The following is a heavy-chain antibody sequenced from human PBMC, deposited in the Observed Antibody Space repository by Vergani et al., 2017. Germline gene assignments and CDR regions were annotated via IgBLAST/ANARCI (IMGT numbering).Heavy chain of an antibody. J-gene: IGHJ4*02. D-gene: IGHD5-12*01. CDR2: VSGSSATP. CDR1: GFNFPSFT. Sequence: EAYLVQSGGGLVTPGGSLRLSCAASGFNFPSFTMNWVRQAPGRGLEWISSVSGSSATPYYADSVKGRFIISRDNSKNMLHLQMNSLRADDTAVYYCTKGSRGYTGYFFDYWGQGTLATVSS. V-gene: IGHV3-23*04. CDR3: TKGSRGYTGYFFDY.